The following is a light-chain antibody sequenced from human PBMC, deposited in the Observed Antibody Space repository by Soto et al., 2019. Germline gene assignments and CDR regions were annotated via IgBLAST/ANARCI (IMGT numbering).Light chain of an antibody. CDR3: SSYAASNNLGV. CDR1: TMNVGGYNY. Sequence: QSVLTQPPSASGSPGQQAPSPCIGPTMNVGGYNYVSWYQQHPGKAPKLMIYEVSKRPSGVPDRFSGSKSGNTASLTVSGLQAEDEADYYCSSYAASNNLGVFGGGTKLTVL. CDR2: EVS. V-gene: IGLV2-8*01. J-gene: IGLJ2*01.